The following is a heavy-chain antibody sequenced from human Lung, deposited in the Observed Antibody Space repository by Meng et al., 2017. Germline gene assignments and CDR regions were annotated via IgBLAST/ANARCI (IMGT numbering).Heavy chain of an antibody. V-gene: IGHV3-48*03. CDR2: IDESGTTR. Sequence: GESLKISCLTSGFTFRNSEFNWVRQAPGKGLEWVSYIDESGTTRYYADSVRGRFTITRDNAENSVFLQMHSLRGEDTAVYYCVKAVTVAGHHWGQGTMVTVSS. D-gene: IGHD6-19*01. CDR3: VKAVTVAGHH. CDR1: GFTFRNSE. J-gene: IGHJ5*02.